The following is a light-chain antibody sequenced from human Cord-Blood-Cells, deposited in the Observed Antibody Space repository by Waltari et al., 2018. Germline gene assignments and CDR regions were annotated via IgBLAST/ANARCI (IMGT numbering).Light chain of an antibody. CDR1: SSDVGGYNY. Sequence: ASVSGSPGQSITISCTGTSSDVGGYNYVSWYQQHPGKAPKLMIYEVSNRPSGVSNRFSGSKSGNTASLTISGLQAEDEADYYCSSYTSSSTSWVFGGGTKLTVL. J-gene: IGLJ3*02. CDR2: EVS. CDR3: SSYTSSSTSWV. V-gene: IGLV2-14*01.